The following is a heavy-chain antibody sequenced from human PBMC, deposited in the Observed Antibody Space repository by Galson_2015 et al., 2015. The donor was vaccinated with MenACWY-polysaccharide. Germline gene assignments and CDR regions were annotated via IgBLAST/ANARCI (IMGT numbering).Heavy chain of an antibody. CDR1: GFTFSSYS. CDR3: ARGPPQWLVRKVVMTPSDY. CDR2: ISSSSSTI. J-gene: IGHJ4*02. D-gene: IGHD6-19*01. V-gene: IGHV3-48*01. Sequence: SLRLSCAASGFTFSSYSMNWVRQAPGKGLEWVSYISSSSSTIYYADSVKGRFTISSDNAKNSLYLQMNSLRAEDTAVYYCARGPPQWLVRKVVMTPSDYWGQGTLVTVSS.